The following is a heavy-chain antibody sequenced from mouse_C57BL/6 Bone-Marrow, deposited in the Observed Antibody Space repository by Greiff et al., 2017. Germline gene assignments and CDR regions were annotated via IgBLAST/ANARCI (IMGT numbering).Heavy chain of an antibody. Sequence: VMLVESGPELVKPGASVKLSCKASGYTFTSYDINWVKQRPGQGLEWIGLIYPRGGSTKYNEKFKGKATLTVDTSSSTAYMQLQSLTSEDSAVYMCASLECDGSSVDWYFDVWGTGTTVTVSS. J-gene: IGHJ1*03. CDR3: ASLECDGSSVDWYFDV. CDR1: GYTFTSYD. D-gene: IGHD1-1*01. CDR2: IYPRGGST. V-gene: IGHV1-85*01.